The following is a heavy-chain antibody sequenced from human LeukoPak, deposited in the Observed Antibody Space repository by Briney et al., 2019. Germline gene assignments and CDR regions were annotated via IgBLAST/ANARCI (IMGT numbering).Heavy chain of an antibody. J-gene: IGHJ4*02. D-gene: IGHD2-15*01. CDR3: ATLGYCGGGSCSRRPTDY. CDR1: GYTFTGYY. Sequence: ASVKVSCKASGYTFTGYYMHWVRQAPGQGLEWMGRINPNSGGTNYAQKFQGRVTMTRDTSISTAYMELSRLRSDDTAVYYCATLGYCGGGSCSRRPTDYWGQGTLVTVSS. CDR2: INPNSGGT. V-gene: IGHV1-2*06.